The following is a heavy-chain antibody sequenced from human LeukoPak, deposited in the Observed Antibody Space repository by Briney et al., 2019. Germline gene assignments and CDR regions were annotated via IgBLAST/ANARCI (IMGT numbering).Heavy chain of an antibody. Sequence: WGSLRLSCAASGFTFSSFWMHWVRQPPGKGLVWVSRIDTDGRTTTYADSVKDRFTISRDNARNTVYLQINSLRAEDTAVYYCATLNSFGHDYWGQGILVTVSS. V-gene: IGHV3-74*01. CDR1: GFTFSSFW. D-gene: IGHD5-18*01. CDR2: IDTDGRTT. CDR3: ATLNSFGHDY. J-gene: IGHJ4*02.